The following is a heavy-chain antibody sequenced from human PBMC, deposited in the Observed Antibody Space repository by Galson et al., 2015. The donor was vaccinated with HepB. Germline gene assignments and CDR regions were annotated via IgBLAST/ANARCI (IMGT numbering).Heavy chain of an antibody. V-gene: IGHV1-69*01. J-gene: IGHJ4*02. Sequence: SCKASGGTFSSYAISWVRQAPGQGLEWMGGIIPIFGTANYAQKFQGRVTITADESTSTAYMELSSLRSEDTAVYYCARDITGNSLGVDYWGQGTLVTVSS. CDR1: GGTFSSYA. CDR2: IIPIFGTA. D-gene: IGHD4-23*01. CDR3: ARDITGNSLGVDY.